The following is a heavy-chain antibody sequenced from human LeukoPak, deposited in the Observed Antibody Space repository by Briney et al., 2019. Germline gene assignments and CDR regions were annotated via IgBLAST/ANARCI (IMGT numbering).Heavy chain of an antibody. D-gene: IGHD3-10*01. CDR1: GGTFSSYA. Sequence: ASVKVSCKASGGTFSSYAISWVRQAPGQGLEWMGGIIPIFGTANYAQKFQGRVTITADESTSTAYMELSSLRSEDTAVYYCARGPRRVRGVIITTIPYYYYYGMDVWGQGTTVTVSS. CDR2: IIPIFGTA. V-gene: IGHV1-69*13. CDR3: ARGPRRVRGVIITTIPYYYYYGMDV. J-gene: IGHJ6*02.